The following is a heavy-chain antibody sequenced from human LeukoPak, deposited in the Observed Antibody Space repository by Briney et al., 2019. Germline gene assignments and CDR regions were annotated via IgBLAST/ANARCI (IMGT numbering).Heavy chain of an antibody. V-gene: IGHV3-21*01. D-gene: IGHD1-26*01. CDR3: ARDPYSGGYGAYYYYYMDV. J-gene: IGHJ6*03. CDR2: ITSSSSHT. CDR1: GFIFSTYN. Sequence: GGSLRLSCSASGFIFSTYNMNWVRQAPGKALEWVSSITSSSSHTYYADSVKGRYTISRDNAKNSLYLQMDSLRAEDTAVYYCARDPYSGGYGAYYYYYMDVWGKGTTVTVSS.